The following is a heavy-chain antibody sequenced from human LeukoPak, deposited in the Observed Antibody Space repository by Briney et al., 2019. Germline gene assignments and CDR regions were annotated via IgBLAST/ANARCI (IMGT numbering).Heavy chain of an antibody. J-gene: IGHJ4*02. D-gene: IGHD3-9*01. CDR3: AKAHDILTRYYRD. V-gene: IGHV3-9*01. CDR1: GFTFSSYS. CDR2: ISWNSGSI. Sequence: PGGSLRLSCAASGFTFSSYSMNWVRQAPGKGLEWVSGISWNSGSIGYADSVKGRFTISRDNAKNSLYLQMNSLRAEDTALYYCAKAHDILTRYYRDWGQGTLVTVSS.